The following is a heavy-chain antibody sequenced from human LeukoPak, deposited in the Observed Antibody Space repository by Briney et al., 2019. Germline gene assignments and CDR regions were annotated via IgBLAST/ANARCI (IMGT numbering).Heavy chain of an antibody. D-gene: IGHD2-2*01. CDR2: ISCGKGET. J-gene: IGHJ4*02. Sequence: GASVKVSCKTSGYTFTRYAIHWVRQAPGQGLEWMGWISCGKGETKYSQKFQDRVTITMDTSASTAYMELSSLRSEDTAVYYCARDNGYQLLWWWGQGTLVTVSS. CDR1: GYTFTRYA. CDR3: ARDNGYQLLWW. V-gene: IGHV1-3*01.